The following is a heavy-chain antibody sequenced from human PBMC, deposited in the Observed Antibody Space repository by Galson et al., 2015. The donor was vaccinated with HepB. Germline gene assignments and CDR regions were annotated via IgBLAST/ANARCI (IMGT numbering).Heavy chain of an antibody. CDR2: INPSGGRT. CDR1: GYTFTSSY. D-gene: IGHD6-19*01. Sequence: SVKVSCKASGYTFTSSYMHWVRQAPGQGLEWLGIINPSGGRTSYAQKFQGRVTITRDTSTSTVYLELSSLISEDTAVYYCARGGDGSGWGFDDWGQGTLVTVSS. CDR3: ARGGDGSGWGFDD. V-gene: IGHV1-46*03. J-gene: IGHJ4*02.